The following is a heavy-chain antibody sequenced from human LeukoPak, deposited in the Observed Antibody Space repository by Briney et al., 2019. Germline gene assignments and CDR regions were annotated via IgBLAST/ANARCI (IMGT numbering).Heavy chain of an antibody. CDR3: APSGYSYGQIDY. CDR1: GYTFTSYY. Sequence: RASVKVSCKASGYTFTSYYMHWVRQAPGQGLEWMGIINPSGGSTSYAQKFQGRVTMTRDMSTSTVYMELSSLRSEDTAVYYCAPSGYSYGQIDYWGQGTLVTVSS. CDR2: INPSGGST. V-gene: IGHV1-46*03. J-gene: IGHJ4*02. D-gene: IGHD5-18*01.